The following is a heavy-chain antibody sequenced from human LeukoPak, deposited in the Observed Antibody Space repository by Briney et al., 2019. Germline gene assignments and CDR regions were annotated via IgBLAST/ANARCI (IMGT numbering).Heavy chain of an antibody. CDR2: ISWDGGST. V-gene: IGHV3-43*01. CDR1: GFTFDDYT. J-gene: IGHJ4*02. D-gene: IGHD3-16*01. Sequence: GGSLRLSCAASGFTFDDYTMDWVRQAPGKGLEWVSLISWDGGSTYYADSVKGRFTISRDNSKNSLYLRMNSLRTEDTALYYCAKAGLGDPYYFDYWGQGTLVTVSS. CDR3: AKAGLGDPYYFDY.